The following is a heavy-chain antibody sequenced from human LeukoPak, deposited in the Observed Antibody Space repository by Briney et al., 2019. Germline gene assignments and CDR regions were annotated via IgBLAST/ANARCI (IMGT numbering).Heavy chain of an antibody. J-gene: IGHJ3*02. V-gene: IGHV1-18*01. CDR2: ISAYNGNT. D-gene: IGHD1-26*01. Sequence: ASVKVSCKASGYTFTSYGISWVRQAPGQGLEWMGWISAYNGNTNYAQKLQGRVTMTRNTSISTAYMELSSLRSEDTAVYYCARMNGATDAFDIWGQGTMVTVSS. CDR1: GYTFTSYG. CDR3: ARMNGATDAFDI.